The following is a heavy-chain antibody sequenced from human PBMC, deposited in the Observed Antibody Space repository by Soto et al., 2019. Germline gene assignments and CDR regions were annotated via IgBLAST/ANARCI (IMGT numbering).Heavy chain of an antibody. CDR1: GFTFSSYD. CDR2: IGTVGDT. D-gene: IGHD3-22*01. J-gene: IGHJ6*02. CDR3: TRGAQKGYSLYGMDV. V-gene: IGHV3-13*01. Sequence: QPGGSLRLSCAASGFTFSSYDMHWVRQATGKGLEWVSVIGTVGDTYYPGSVKGRFTISRENAKNSLYLQMNSLRAEDTAVYYCTRGAQKGYSLYGMDVWGQGTTVTVSS.